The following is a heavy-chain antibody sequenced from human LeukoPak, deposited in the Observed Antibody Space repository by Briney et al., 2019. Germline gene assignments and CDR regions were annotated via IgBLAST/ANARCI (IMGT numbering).Heavy chain of an antibody. CDR2: VYYSGST. D-gene: IGHD6-13*01. Sequence: PRRALEWIGDVYYSGSTNYNPSLKSRVTISVDTSKNQFSLKLSSVTAVDTAVYYCARGGAAAGRNFDYWGQGTLVTVSS. J-gene: IGHJ4*02. CDR3: ARGGAAAGRNFDY. V-gene: IGHV4-59*01.